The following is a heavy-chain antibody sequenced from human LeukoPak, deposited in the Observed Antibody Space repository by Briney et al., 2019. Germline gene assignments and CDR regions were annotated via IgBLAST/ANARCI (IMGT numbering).Heavy chain of an antibody. D-gene: IGHD3-3*01. Sequence: SETLSLTCAVYGGSFNDYYWSLIRQPPGKGLEWIGEINHSGSTNYNPSLKSRVTISVDTSKNQFSLKLSSVTAADTAVYYCASSRRNGYDFWSGPLSYGMDVWGQGTTVTVSS. CDR2: INHSGST. CDR1: GGSFNDYY. J-gene: IGHJ6*02. V-gene: IGHV4-34*01. CDR3: ASSRRNGYDFWSGPLSYGMDV.